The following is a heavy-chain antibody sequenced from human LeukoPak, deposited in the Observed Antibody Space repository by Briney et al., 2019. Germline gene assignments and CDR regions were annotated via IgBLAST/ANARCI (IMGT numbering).Heavy chain of an antibody. CDR1: GFTFSSYE. CDR3: ARDIPDLSSGWDPLIDY. J-gene: IGHJ4*02. CDR2: ISSSGSTI. Sequence: PGGSLRLSCAASGFTFSSYEMNWVRQAPGKGLEWVSYISSSGSTIYYADSVKGRFTISRDNAKNSLYLQMNSLRAEDTAVYYCARDIPDLSSGWDPLIDYWGQGTLVTVSS. V-gene: IGHV3-48*03. D-gene: IGHD6-19*01.